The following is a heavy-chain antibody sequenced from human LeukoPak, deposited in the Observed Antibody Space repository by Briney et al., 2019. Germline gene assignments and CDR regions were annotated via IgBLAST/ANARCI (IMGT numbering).Heavy chain of an antibody. V-gene: IGHV3-23*01. Sequence: GGSLRLSCAASGVTLSSYAMSWARQAPGKGLEWVSGISSSGSGGNTYYADSVKGRFTISRDNSKNTLYLQMNSLRAEDTAVYYCAKDSSVVPAAIYDYWGQGTLVTVSS. J-gene: IGHJ4*02. D-gene: IGHD2-2*01. CDR2: ISSSGSGGNT. CDR1: GVTLSSYA. CDR3: AKDSSVVPAAIYDY.